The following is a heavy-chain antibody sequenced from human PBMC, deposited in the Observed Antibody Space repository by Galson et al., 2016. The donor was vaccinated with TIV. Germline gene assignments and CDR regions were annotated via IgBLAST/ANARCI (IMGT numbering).Heavy chain of an antibody. J-gene: IGHJ4*02. CDR2: FNPDSGAT. D-gene: IGHD7-27*01. V-gene: IGHV1-2*02. CDR1: GYIFINYY. Sequence: SVKVSCKASGYIFINYYIHWVRQAPGQGLEWLGWFNPDSGATRYAQKFQVRVTMTRDTSISTAYMELRRLISDDTAVDYCARVNWARAFDYWGQGTQVTVSS. CDR3: ARVNWARAFDY.